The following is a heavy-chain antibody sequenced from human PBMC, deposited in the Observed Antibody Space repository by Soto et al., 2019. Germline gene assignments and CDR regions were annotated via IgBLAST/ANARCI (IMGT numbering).Heavy chain of an antibody. J-gene: IGHJ5*02. Sequence: QLQLQESGSGLVKPSQTLSLTCSVSGGSVSSGGSSWSWIRQPPGKGLEWIGYIYHSGSTYYNQSLKSRVTISGDRSKNQCALKLNARTAADTAVYYCAGVPTPWGQGTLVTVSS. CDR1: GGSVSSGGSS. V-gene: IGHV4-30-2*01. CDR3: AGVPTP. CDR2: IYHSGST.